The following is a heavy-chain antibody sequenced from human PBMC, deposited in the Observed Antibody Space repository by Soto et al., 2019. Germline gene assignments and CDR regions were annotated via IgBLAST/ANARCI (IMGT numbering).Heavy chain of an antibody. V-gene: IGHV3-33*01. J-gene: IGHJ6*02. CDR1: GFTFSSYG. CDR2: IWYDGSNK. CDR3: GRDQDYGDYRYGMDV. Sequence: QVQLVESGGGVVQPGRSLRLSCAASGFTFSSYGMHWVRQAPGKGLEWVAVIWYDGSNKYYADSVKGRFTISRDNSKNRLYLRMNSLRAEDTAVYYCGRDQDYGDYRYGMDVWGQGTTVTVSS. D-gene: IGHD4-17*01.